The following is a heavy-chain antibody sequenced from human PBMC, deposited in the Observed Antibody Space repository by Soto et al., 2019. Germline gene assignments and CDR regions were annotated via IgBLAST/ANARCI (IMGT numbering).Heavy chain of an antibody. CDR3: AKATTNGGWFNPFDS. J-gene: IGHJ4*02. V-gene: IGHV3-23*01. CDR1: GFSFVNYA. Sequence: EVQLLESGGGLVQPGGSLRLSCAASGFSFVNYAMNWVRQATGKGLEWVSGLSGSGTSTYYADSLKGRFTISRDNSRDTLFLQMNSLTADDTAVYYCAKATTNGGWFNPFDSWGQGALVTVSS. D-gene: IGHD6-19*01. CDR2: LSGSGTST.